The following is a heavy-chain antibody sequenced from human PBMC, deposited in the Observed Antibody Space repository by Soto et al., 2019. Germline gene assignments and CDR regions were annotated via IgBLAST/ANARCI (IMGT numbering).Heavy chain of an antibody. CDR1: GGSISSGGYY. D-gene: IGHD3-22*01. CDR3: ARGYYDSSGYYPDY. V-gene: IGHV4-31*03. CDR2: IYYGGST. Sequence: TLSLTCTVSGGSISSGGYYWSWIRQHPGKGLEWIGYIYYGGSTYYNPSLKSRVTISVDTSKNQFSLKLSSVTAADTAVYYCARGYYDSSGYYPDYWGQGTLVTVSS. J-gene: IGHJ4*02.